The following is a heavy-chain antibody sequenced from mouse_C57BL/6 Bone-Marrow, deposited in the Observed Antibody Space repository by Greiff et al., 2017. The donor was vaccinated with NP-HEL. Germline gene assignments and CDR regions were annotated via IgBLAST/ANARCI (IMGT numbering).Heavy chain of an antibody. V-gene: IGHV3-8*01. CDR2: ISYSGST. Sequence: EVKLEESGPGLAKPSQTLSLTCSVTGYSITSGYWNWIRKFPGNKLEYMGYISYSGSTYYNPSLKSRISITRDTSKNQYYLQLNSVTTEDTATYYCARSPLWLRRNYYAMDYWGQGTSVTVSS. CDR1: GYSITSGY. CDR3: ARSPLWLRRNYYAMDY. J-gene: IGHJ4*01. D-gene: IGHD2-2*01.